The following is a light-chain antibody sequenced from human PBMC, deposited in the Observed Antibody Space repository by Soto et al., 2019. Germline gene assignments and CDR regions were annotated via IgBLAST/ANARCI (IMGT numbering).Light chain of an antibody. V-gene: IGLV1-47*02. CDR3: AAWDDSLSAYV. CDR2: SNN. J-gene: IGLJ1*01. CDR1: SSNLGSNY. Sequence: QLVLTQPPSASGTPGQRVTISCSGSSSNLGSNYVYWYQQLPGTAPKLLIYSNNQRPSGVPDRFSGSKSGTSASLAISGLRSEDEADYYCAAWDDSLSAYVFGTGTKVTVL.